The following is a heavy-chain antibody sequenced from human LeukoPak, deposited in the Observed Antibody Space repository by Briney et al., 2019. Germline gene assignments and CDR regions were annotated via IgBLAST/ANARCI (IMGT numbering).Heavy chain of an antibody. CDR1: GYTFTSYG. CDR2: ISAYNGNT. D-gene: IGHD4-17*01. Sequence: ASVKVSCKASGYTFTSYGISWVRQAPGQGLEWMGWISAYNGNTNYAQKLQGRVTTTTDTSTSTAYMELRSLRSDDTAVYYCARDHPRLRGRSGIDYWGQGTLVTVSS. CDR3: ARDHPRLRGRSGIDY. J-gene: IGHJ4*02. V-gene: IGHV1-18*01.